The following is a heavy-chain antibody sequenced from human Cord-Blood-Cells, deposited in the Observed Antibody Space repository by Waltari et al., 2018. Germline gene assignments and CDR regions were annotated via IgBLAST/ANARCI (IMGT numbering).Heavy chain of an antibody. Sequence: QVQLVQSGAEVKKPGASVKVSCKASGYTFTGYYMHWVRQAPGHGLEWMGWINPNSGGTNYAQKFQGRVTMTRDTSISTAYMELSRLRSDDTAVYYCARDPDTYCGGDCHNWFDPWGQGTLVTVSS. D-gene: IGHD2-21*02. CDR3: ARDPDTYCGGDCHNWFDP. V-gene: IGHV1-2*02. J-gene: IGHJ5*02. CDR2: INPNSGGT. CDR1: GYTFTGYY.